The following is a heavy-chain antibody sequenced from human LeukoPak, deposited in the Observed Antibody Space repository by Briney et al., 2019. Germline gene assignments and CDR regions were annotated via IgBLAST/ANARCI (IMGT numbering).Heavy chain of an antibody. CDR3: ARHLRIAVAATGGYYYYYMDV. J-gene: IGHJ6*03. CDR2: INHSGST. V-gene: IGHV4-34*01. Sequence: PSETLSLTCAVYGVSFSVYYWSWIRHPPGKGLEWLGEINHSGSTNYNPSLKSRVTISVDTSKNQFSLKLSSVTAADKAVYYCARHLRIAVAATGGYYYYYMDVWGKGTTVTVSS. CDR1: GVSFSVYY. D-gene: IGHD6-19*01.